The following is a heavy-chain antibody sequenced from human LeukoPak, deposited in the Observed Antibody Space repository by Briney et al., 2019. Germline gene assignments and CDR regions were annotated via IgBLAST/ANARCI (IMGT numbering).Heavy chain of an antibody. Sequence: GGSLRLSCSASGFPFSSYAMHWVRQAPGKGLEYVSAISDSGGSTYYADSVKGRFTISRDNSKNTLYLQMNSLRTEDTALYYCAKDYGGPPLWGQGTLVTVSS. V-gene: IGHV3-64D*09. CDR2: ISDSGGST. J-gene: IGHJ4*02. CDR1: GFPFSSYA. CDR3: AKDYGGPPL. D-gene: IGHD3-16*01.